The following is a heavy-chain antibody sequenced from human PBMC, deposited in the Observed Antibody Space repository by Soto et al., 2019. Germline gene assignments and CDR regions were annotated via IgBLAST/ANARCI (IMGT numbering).Heavy chain of an antibody. CDR1: GDSISSSSYF. Sequence: SETLSVTCTVSGDSISSSSYFWGWDRQPPGKGLEWIGSIYYSGSTYYNPSLKSRVTISVDTSKNHFSLKLTSVTAADTAVYYCARDKITGLFDYWGQGTLVTVSS. V-gene: IGHV4-39*02. J-gene: IGHJ4*02. CDR2: IYYSGST. D-gene: IGHD2-8*02. CDR3: ARDKITGLFDY.